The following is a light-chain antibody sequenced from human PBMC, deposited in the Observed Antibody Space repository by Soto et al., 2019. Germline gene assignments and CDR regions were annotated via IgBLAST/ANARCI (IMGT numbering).Light chain of an antibody. V-gene: IGKV3-20*01. CDR3: QQYGNSPFS. CDR2: EAS. CDR1: QSISDNY. Sequence: EIVLTQSPGTLSLSPGDRATLSCRASQSISDNYLAWHQQRPGQAPRVLIFEASTRATGIPDRFSGSGSGTDFTLTISRLEPEDFAVYYCQQYGNSPFSFGPGTKVDIK. J-gene: IGKJ3*01.